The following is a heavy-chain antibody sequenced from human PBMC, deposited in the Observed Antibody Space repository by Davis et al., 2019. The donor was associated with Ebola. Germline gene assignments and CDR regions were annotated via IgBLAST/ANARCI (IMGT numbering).Heavy chain of an antibody. J-gene: IGHJ5*02. CDR1: GGTFSSYA. V-gene: IGHV1-69*13. CDR2: IIPIFGTA. CDR3: ARGEPQEPNWFDP. Sequence: SVKVSCKASGGTFSSYAISWVRQAPGQGLEWMGGIIPIFGTANYAQKFQGRVTITADESTSTAYMELSSLRSEDTAVYYCARGEPQEPNWFDPWGQGTLVTVSS. D-gene: IGHD1-14*01.